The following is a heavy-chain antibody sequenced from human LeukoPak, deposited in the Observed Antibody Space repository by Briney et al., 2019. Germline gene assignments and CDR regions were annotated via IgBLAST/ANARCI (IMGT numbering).Heavy chain of an antibody. CDR3: ARDRGYSTFDY. Sequence: GGSLRLSCAASGLTFSSYWMHWVRQAPGKGLVWVSRINSDGRSITYADSVKGRFTISRENAKNSLYLQMNSLRAEDTAVYYCARDRGYSTFDYWGQGTLVTVSS. V-gene: IGHV3-74*01. CDR2: INSDGRSI. D-gene: IGHD4-23*01. J-gene: IGHJ4*02. CDR1: GLTFSSYW.